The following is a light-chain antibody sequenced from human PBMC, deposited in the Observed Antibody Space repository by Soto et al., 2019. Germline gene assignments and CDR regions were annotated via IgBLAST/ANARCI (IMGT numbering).Light chain of an antibody. V-gene: IGKV4-1*01. CDR3: QQYYTTPYT. CDR2: WAS. CDR1: QSVLYSSNNKNY. Sequence: DIVMTQSPDSLAVSLGERATINCKSSQSVLYSSNNKNYLAWYQQKPGQPPKLLIYWASTRESGVPDRFSGSGSGTDCTLTLSSLQAEDVAVYYCQQYYTTPYTFGQGTKLEI. J-gene: IGKJ2*01.